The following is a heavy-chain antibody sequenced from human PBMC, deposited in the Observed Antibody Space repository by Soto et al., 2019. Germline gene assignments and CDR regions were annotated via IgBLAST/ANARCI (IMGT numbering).Heavy chain of an antibody. CDR2: IFHSGNT. J-gene: IGHJ6*02. CDR1: SGSIGTTNW. D-gene: IGHD2-8*01. CDR3: ARRTWGMDV. Sequence: SETLSLTCAVSSGSIGTTNWWSWVRQTPGKGLEWIGEIFHSGNTYYNPSLASRVTISADTSKNQFSLNLRSVTAADTAVYYCARRTWGMDVWGQGTTVTVSS. V-gene: IGHV4-4*02.